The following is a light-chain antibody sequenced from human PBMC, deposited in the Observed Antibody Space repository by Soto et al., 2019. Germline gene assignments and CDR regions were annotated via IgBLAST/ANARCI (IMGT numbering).Light chain of an antibody. CDR3: QVSNSYSEA. V-gene: IGKV1-5*01. Sequence: DIQMTQSPSTLSASVRDRVTITCLASQSIGDSLAWYQQKPGKAPYLLISDVSSLERGVPSRFSGSGSGTEFTLTISSLQPDDFAPYYSQVSNSYSEAFGQGTKVDIK. CDR1: QSIGDS. CDR2: DVS. J-gene: IGKJ1*01.